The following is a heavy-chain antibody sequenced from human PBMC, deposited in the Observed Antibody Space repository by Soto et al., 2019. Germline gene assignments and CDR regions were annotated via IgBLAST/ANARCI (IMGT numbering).Heavy chain of an antibody. J-gene: IGHJ5*01. D-gene: IGHD2-2*01. CDR3: AKDRYCSSTSCSSLDS. Sequence: PGGSLRLSCAASGFTFSSYAMYWVRQAPGKGLEWVSVISGRAGNTYYADSVKGRFSVSTDNSKNTLFLHMSSLRAEDTAVYYCAKDRYCSSTSCSSLDSWGQGTLVTVSS. V-gene: IGHV3-23*01. CDR1: GFTFSSYA. CDR2: ISGRAGNT.